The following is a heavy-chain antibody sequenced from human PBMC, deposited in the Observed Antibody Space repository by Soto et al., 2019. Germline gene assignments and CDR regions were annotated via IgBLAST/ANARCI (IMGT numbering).Heavy chain of an antibody. CDR2: IYSGGAT. V-gene: IGHV3-53*02. CDR3: AKFGFGELST. D-gene: IGHD3-10*01. CDR1: GLTVSNSY. Sequence: EMQLVETGGDLIQPGGSLRLSCAASGLTVSNSYMTWVRQAPGKGPERVSVIYSGGATYYADSVEGRFIISRDNSKNTFYLQMNSLRVEDTAVYYCAKFGFGELSTWGQGTLVTVSS. J-gene: IGHJ5*02.